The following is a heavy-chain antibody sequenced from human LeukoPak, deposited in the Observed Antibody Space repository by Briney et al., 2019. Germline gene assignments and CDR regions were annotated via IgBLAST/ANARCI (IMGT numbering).Heavy chain of an antibody. CDR1: GGSISSSSYY. V-gene: IGHV4-39*01. CDR2: IYHSGST. D-gene: IGHD1-26*01. Sequence: PSETLSLTCTVSGGSISSSSYYWGWIRQPPGKGLEWTGSIYHSGSTYYNPSLKSRVTISVDTSKNQFSLKLSSVTAADTAVYYCARLTSGSFDYWGQGTLVTVSS. J-gene: IGHJ4*02. CDR3: ARLTSGSFDY.